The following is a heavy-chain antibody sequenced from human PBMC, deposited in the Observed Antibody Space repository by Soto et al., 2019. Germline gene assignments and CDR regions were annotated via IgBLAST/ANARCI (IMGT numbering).Heavy chain of an antibody. J-gene: IGHJ4*02. CDR1: GYSFTNYW. V-gene: IGHV5-51*01. CDR3: AVRPTTMAPDY. CDR2: TYPGDSDT. D-gene: IGHD3-10*01. Sequence: LGESLKISCKGSGYSFTNYWIGWVRQMPGKGLEWMAITYPGDSDTRYSPSFQGQVSISADKSINTAYLPWSSLKASDSAMYYCAVRPTTMAPDYGGRGTLVTVSS.